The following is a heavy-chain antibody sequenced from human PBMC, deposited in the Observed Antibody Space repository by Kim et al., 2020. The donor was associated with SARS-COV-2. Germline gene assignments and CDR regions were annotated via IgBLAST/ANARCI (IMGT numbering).Heavy chain of an antibody. CDR1: GGTFSSYA. Sequence: SVKVSCKASGGTFSSYAISWVRQAPGQGLEWMGGIIPIFGTANYAQKFQGRVTITADESTSTAYMELSSLRSEDTAVYYCARDLPDPPQHKGWFDPWGQGTLVTVSS. J-gene: IGHJ5*02. V-gene: IGHV1-69*13. CDR2: IIPIFGTA. CDR3: ARDLPDPPQHKGWFDP.